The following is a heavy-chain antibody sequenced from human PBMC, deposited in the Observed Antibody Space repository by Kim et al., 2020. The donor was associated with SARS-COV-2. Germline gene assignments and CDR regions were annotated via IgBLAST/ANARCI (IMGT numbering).Heavy chain of an antibody. CDR2: T. J-gene: IGHJ4*02. D-gene: IGHD6-25*01. CDR3: ARHVSGLSFDS. Sequence: TNYSQKLQGRVTVTRDTSASTAYLELSSLPSEDTAVYYCARHVSGLSFDSWGQGTLVTVSS. V-gene: IGHV1-3*01.